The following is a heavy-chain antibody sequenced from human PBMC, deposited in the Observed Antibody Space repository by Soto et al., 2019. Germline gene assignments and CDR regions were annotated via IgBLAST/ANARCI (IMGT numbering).Heavy chain of an antibody. CDR3: ARDGYDGSGSPYPAY. CDR1: GGSMSEYC. J-gene: IGHJ4*02. V-gene: IGHV4-59*01. Sequence: SETLSLTCSVSGGSMSEYCWSWIRQSPGKGLEWIGYIYYLGITDYNPSLKSRVTISVDTSKRQFSLRLTSVTAADTAVYYCARDGYDGSGSPYPAYWGQGTEVTV. D-gene: IGHD3-10*01. CDR2: IYYLGIT.